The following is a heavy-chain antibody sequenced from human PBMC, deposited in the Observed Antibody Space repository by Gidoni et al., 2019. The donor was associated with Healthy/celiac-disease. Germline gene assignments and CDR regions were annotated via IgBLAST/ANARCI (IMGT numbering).Heavy chain of an antibody. CDR3: ARGEGGLELPRFDY. J-gene: IGHJ4*02. CDR2: IYYSGST. D-gene: IGHD1-1*01. CDR1: GCSISRGGYY. V-gene: IGHV4-31*03. Sequence: QVQLQESGPGLVKPSQTLSLTCTVSGCSISRGGYYWSWIRQHPGKGLEWIGYIYYSGSTYYNPSLKSRVTISGDTSKNQFSLKLSSVTAADTAVYYCARGEGGLELPRFDYWGQGTLVTVSS.